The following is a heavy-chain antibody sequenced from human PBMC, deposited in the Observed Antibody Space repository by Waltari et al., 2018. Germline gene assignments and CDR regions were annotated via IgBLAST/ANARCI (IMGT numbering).Heavy chain of an antibody. Sequence: EVQLVESGGGLVKPGGSLRLSCAASGFTFSSYSMNWVRQAPGKGLGWVSSISSSSSYIYYADSVKGRFTISRDNAKNSLYLQMNSLRAEDTAVYYCARVGLGAFDIWGQGTMVTVSS. CDR2: ISSSSSYI. D-gene: IGHD6-19*01. CDR3: ARVGLGAFDI. J-gene: IGHJ3*02. V-gene: IGHV3-21*01. CDR1: GFTFSSYS.